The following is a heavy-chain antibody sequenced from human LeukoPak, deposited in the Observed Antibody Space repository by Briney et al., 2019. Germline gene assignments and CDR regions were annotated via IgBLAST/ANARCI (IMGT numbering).Heavy chain of an antibody. V-gene: IGHV3-7*01. J-gene: IGHJ4*02. CDR1: GFTFSRYW. CDR2: TKEDGSEK. CDR3: ARDHGYDGLLTAYGRAYFDH. Sequence: GGSLRLSCAASGFTFSRYWMSWVRQAPGKGLEWVANTKEDGSEKYYVDSVKGRFTISRDRAKNSLYLQMNSLRAEDTAVYFCARDHGYDGLLTAYGRAYFDHWGQGILVTVSS. D-gene: IGHD3-9*01.